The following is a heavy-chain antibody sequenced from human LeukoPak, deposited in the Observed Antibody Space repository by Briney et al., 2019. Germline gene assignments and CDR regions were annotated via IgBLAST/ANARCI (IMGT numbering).Heavy chain of an antibody. CDR2: ISGSGGST. D-gene: IGHD3-22*01. J-gene: IGHJ4*02. V-gene: IGHV3-23*01. CDR1: GFTFSSYA. CDR3: ANSNYDSSGYYPAWYFDY. Sequence: PGTSLRLSCAASGFTFSSYAMSWVRQAPGKGLEWVSAISGSGGSTYYADSVKGRFTISRDNSKNTLYLQMNSLRAEDTAVYYCANSNYDSSGYYPAWYFDYWGQGTLVTVSS.